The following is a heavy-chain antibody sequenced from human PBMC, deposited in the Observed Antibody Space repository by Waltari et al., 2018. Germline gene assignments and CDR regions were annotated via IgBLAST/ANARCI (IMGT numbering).Heavy chain of an antibody. D-gene: IGHD3-22*01. Sequence: QVQLVQSGAEVKKPGSSVTVSCKASGGTFSSYAISWVRQAPGQGLEWMGRIIPIFGTANYAQKFQGRVTITADKSTSTAYMELSSLRSEDTAVHYCARDPYYYDSSGYPPFDYWGQGTLVTVSS. CDR3: ARDPYYYDSSGYPPFDY. CDR1: GGTFSSYA. J-gene: IGHJ4*02. V-gene: IGHV1-69*08. CDR2: IIPIFGTA.